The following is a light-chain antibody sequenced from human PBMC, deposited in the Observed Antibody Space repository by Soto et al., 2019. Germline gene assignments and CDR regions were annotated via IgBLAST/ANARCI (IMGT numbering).Light chain of an antibody. CDR3: SSYTSSSKGV. Sequence: QSALTQPASVSGSAGESITISCTGTSSDVGGYNYVSWYQQHPGKAPKLMIYDVSNRPSGVSNRFSGSKSGNTASLTISGLQAEDEADYYCSSYTSSSKGVFGGGTKLTV. J-gene: IGLJ2*01. CDR1: SSDVGGYNY. CDR2: DVS. V-gene: IGLV2-14*01.